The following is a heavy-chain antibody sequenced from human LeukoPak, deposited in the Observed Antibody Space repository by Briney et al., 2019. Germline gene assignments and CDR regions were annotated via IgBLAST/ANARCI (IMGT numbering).Heavy chain of an antibody. CDR2: LYTTGSA. CDR3: ARLRRSGPPGYYYYMDV. CDR1: GGSISSYY. D-gene: IGHD3-3*01. V-gene: IGHV4-4*07. Sequence: SETLSLTCTVSGGSISSYYWSWIRQPAGKGLEWLGRLYTTGSANYNPSLKSRVTISVDTSKNQFSLKLSSVTAADTAVYYCARLRRSGPPGYYYYMDVWGKGTTVTVSS. J-gene: IGHJ6*03.